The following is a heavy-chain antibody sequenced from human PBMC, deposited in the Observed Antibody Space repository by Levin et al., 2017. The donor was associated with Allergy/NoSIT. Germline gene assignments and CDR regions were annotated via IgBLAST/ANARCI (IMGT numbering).Heavy chain of an antibody. D-gene: IGHD5-18*01. CDR3: ARRRGYSYGHGYYYYDYGMDG. J-gene: IGHJ6*02. V-gene: IGHV2-70*01. CDR1: GFSLSTSGMC. CDR2: IDWDDDK. Sequence: SGPTLVKPTQTLTLTCTFSGFSLSTSGMCVSWIRQPPGKALEWLALIDWDDDKYYSTSLKTRLTISKDTSKNQVVLTMTNMDPVDTATYYCARRRGYSYGHGYYYYDYGMDGWGQGTTVTVSS.